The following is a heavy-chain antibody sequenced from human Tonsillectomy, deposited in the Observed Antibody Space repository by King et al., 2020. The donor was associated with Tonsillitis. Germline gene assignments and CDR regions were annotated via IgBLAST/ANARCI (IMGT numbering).Heavy chain of an antibody. CDR1: GGSISSGGYS. D-gene: IGHD4-11*01. Sequence: LQLQESGSGLVKPSQTLSLTCAVSGGSISSGGYSWSWIRQPPGKGLEWIGYIYHSGSTYYNPSLKSRVTISVDRSKNQFSLKLSSVTAADTAVYYCAREGYSNYVDYWGQGTLVTVSS. V-gene: IGHV4-30-2*01. CDR2: IYHSGST. J-gene: IGHJ4*02. CDR3: AREGYSNYVDY.